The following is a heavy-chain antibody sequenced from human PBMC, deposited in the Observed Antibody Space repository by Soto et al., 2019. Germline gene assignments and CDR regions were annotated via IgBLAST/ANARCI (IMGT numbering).Heavy chain of an antibody. J-gene: IGHJ3*02. CDR1: GGSITTFY. V-gene: IGHV4-59*01. CDR3: ARDAAREITFGGVDAFDI. D-gene: IGHD3-16*01. CDR2: IYFSGST. Sequence: TLSLTCTVSGGSITTFYWSWIRQPPGKGLEWIGNIYFSGSTNYNPSLKSRVTMSVDPSKNQFSLKLTSVTAADTAVYYCARDAAREITFGGVDAFDIWGQGTMVTVSS.